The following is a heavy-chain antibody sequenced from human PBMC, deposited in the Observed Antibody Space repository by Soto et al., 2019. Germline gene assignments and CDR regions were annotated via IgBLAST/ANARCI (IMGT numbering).Heavy chain of an antibody. CDR1: GDSVSSNSGT. Sequence: SQTLSLPCAISGDSVSSNSGTWNWIRLSPSRGLEWLGRTYYRSKWYSDYVQSVKSRLTISPDTSKNQFSLQLKSVTPDDTAVYYCARDGAAAGSGYFDYWGQGTLVTVSS. D-gene: IGHD6-13*01. J-gene: IGHJ4*02. CDR2: TYYRSKWYS. V-gene: IGHV6-1*01. CDR3: ARDGAAAGSGYFDY.